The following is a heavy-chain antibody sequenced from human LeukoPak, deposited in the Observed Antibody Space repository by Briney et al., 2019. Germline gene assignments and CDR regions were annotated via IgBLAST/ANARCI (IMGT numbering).Heavy chain of an antibody. CDR3: AKEATACSGGRCHFDY. CDR1: GFTFSSYW. CDR2: INSDGSST. V-gene: IGHV3-74*01. D-gene: IGHD2-15*01. Sequence: GGSLRLSCAASGFTFSSYWMHWVRQAPGKGLVWVSRINSDGSSTSYADSVKGRFTISRDNAKNTLYLQMNSLRAEDTAVYYCAKEATACSGGRCHFDYWGQGTLVTVSS. J-gene: IGHJ4*02.